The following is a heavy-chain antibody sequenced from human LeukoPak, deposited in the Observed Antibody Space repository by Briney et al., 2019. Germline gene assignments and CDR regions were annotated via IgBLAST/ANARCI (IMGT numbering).Heavy chain of an antibody. CDR3: AYDLWFGELLYGHYFDY. CDR2: ISGSRGST. V-gene: IGHV3-23*01. CDR1: GFTFSTYA. D-gene: IGHD3-10*01. J-gene: IGHJ4*02. Sequence: PGGSLRLSCAATGFTFSTYAMSGVRQAPGKGLEWVSAISGSRGSTYYADSLKGRFTISRDNSKKKLYLQMNSMRAEDTAVYYFAYDLWFGELLYGHYFDYWGQGTLVTVSS.